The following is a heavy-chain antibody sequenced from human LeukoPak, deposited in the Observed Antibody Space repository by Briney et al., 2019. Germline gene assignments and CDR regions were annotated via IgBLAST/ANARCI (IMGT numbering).Heavy chain of an antibody. CDR2: ISSDGSST. V-gene: IGHV3-74*03. D-gene: IGHD7-27*01. CDR3: ARDIALGRIEY. J-gene: IGHJ4*02. CDR1: GFSFSSYW. Sequence: GGSLRLSCAASGFSFSSYWMHWVRQASGKGLVWVSRISSDGSSTTYADSVKGRFTISRDNAKNTVYLQMNSLRAEDTAVYYCARDIALGRIEYWGQGTLVTVS.